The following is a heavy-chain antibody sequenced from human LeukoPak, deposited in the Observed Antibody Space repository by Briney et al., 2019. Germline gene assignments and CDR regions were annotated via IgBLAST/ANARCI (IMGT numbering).Heavy chain of an antibody. V-gene: IGHV4-59*08. Sequence: SDTLPLIYSVSGLSISSYYWSWIRQPPGKGLEWIGFIYYSGSTNFNPSLKSRVTISLDTSTNQFSLKLTSVSAADTAVYYCARHQPWDTTMGPAMDVWGQGTTVTVSS. J-gene: IGHJ6*02. CDR2: IYYSGST. CDR3: ARHQPWDTTMGPAMDV. D-gene: IGHD5-18*01. CDR1: GLSISSYY.